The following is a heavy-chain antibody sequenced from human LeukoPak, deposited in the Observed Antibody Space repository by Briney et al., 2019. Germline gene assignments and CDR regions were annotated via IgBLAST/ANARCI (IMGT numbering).Heavy chain of an antibody. CDR1: GYSFTSFW. V-gene: IGHV5-10-1*01. D-gene: IGHD3-10*01. CDR3: ARRYGSGTSIDY. CDR2: IDLSDSYT. Sequence: GESLRISCKGSGYSFTSFWISWVRQMPGKGLEWMGRIDLSDSYTHYDPSFQGHVTMSADKSITTAYLQWSSLKASDTAMYYCARRYGSGTSIDYWGQGTLVTVSS. J-gene: IGHJ4*02.